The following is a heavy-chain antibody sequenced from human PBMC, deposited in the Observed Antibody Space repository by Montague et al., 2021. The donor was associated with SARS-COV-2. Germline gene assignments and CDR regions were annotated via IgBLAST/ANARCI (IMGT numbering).Heavy chain of an antibody. CDR1: GFTFSSYS. D-gene: IGHD3-9*01. J-gene: IGHJ4*02. CDR2: ISSSSSYI. CDR3: ARDGVYDILTGYWTD. Sequence: SLRLSCAASGFTFSSYSMNWVRQAPGKGLEWVSSISSSSSYIYYADSVKGRFTISRDNAKNSPYPQMNSLRAEDTAVYYCARDGVYDILTGYWTDWGQGTLVTVSS. V-gene: IGHV3-21*01.